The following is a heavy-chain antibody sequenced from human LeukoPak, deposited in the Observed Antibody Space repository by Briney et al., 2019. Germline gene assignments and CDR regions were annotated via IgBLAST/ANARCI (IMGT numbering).Heavy chain of an antibody. CDR2: MNPNSGNT. V-gene: IGHV1-8*01. CDR3: ARALPTGIAAAGVPVDY. J-gene: IGHJ4*02. D-gene: IGHD6-13*01. Sequence: ASVKVSCKASGYTFTSYDVNWFRQATGQGLEWMGWMNPNSGNTGYAQKFQGRVTLTRDTSISTAYMELSSLRSDDTAVYYCARALPTGIAAAGVPVDYWGQGTLVTVSS. CDR1: GYTFTSYD.